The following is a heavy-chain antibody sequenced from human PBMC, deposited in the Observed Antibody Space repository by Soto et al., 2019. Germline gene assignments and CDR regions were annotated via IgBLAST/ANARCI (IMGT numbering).Heavy chain of an antibody. Sequence: AVKVSCKDSGGTFSGYAISWVRQDPGQRLEWMGGIIPIFATTNYAQNFQGRVTLTADKSTRTAYMELSSLRSEDTAVYYCARVGYCGGDCYPGAFDIWGQGTMVTVSS. CDR2: IIPIFATT. D-gene: IGHD2-21*02. CDR3: ARVGYCGGDCYPGAFDI. J-gene: IGHJ3*02. V-gene: IGHV1-69*06. CDR1: GGTFSGYA.